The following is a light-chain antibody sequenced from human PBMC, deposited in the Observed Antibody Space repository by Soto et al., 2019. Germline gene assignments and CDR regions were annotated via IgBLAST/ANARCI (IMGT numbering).Light chain of an antibody. V-gene: IGLV1-44*01. J-gene: IGLJ1*01. CDR2: TNN. CDR3: AAWDGTLSIYV. Sequence: QSVLTQPPSVSGTPGQRVTISCLGSSSNIGTNTVNWYQQLSGTAPKLLIYTNNQRPSGVPDRFSGSKSGTSASLAISGLQSEDELDYYCAAWDGTLSIYVFGTGTKVTVL. CDR1: SSNIGTNT.